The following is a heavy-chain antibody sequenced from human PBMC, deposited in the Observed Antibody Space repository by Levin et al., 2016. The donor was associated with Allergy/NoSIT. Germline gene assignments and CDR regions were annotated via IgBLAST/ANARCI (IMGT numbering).Heavy chain of an antibody. J-gene: IGHJ6*02. V-gene: IGHV1-18*01. CDR2: ISDYNVNT. D-gene: IGHD3-10*01. CDR3: ARTSEFGGPHYYYYAMDV. Sequence: ASVKVSCKASAYTFTSYGISWVRQAPGQGLEWMGWISDYNVNTNFAQKFQDRVTMTTDRSTSTAYMELRSLRSDDTAVYYCARTSEFGGPHYYYYAMDVWGQGTTVTVSS. CDR1: AYTFTSYG.